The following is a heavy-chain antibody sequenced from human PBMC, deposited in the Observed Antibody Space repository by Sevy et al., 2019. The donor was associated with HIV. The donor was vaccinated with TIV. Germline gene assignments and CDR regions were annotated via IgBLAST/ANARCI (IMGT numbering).Heavy chain of an antibody. D-gene: IGHD1-26*01. J-gene: IGHJ4*02. CDR3: VKDRRGSYSFDY. V-gene: IGHV3-9*01. Sequence: GGSLRLSCAASGFTFDDYTMNWVRQAPGKGLEWVSGISWSSGNIAYADSVEGRFTISRDNAKNSLYLQMNSLRVEDTALSYCVKDRRGSYSFDYWGQGTLVTVSS. CDR2: ISWSSGNI. CDR1: GFTFDDYT.